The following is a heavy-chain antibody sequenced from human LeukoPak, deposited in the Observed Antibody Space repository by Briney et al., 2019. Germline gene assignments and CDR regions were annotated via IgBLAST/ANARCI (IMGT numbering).Heavy chain of an antibody. CDR2: IRIGGGGT. Sequence: GGSLRLSCAASGFDLTTYAMTWVRQAPAKGLEWVSSIRIGGGGTYYADSVKGRFTISRDNSENTLHLQMNNLRVEDTARYFCARCMVLSQGWCNWFDPGGQGTLVTVSS. CDR1: GFDLTTYA. CDR3: ARCMVLSQGWCNWFDP. V-gene: IGHV3-23*01. J-gene: IGHJ5*02. D-gene: IGHD6-13*01.